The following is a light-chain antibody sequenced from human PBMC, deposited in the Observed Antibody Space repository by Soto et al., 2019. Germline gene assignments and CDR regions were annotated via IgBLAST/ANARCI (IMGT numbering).Light chain of an antibody. CDR1: QSISSW. V-gene: IGKV1-5*03. CDR2: KAS. CDR3: HHYKDCSPRT. Sequence: IQMSQSPSTLSASVGDRVTITCRASQSISSWLAWYQQKPGTAPKLLIYKASSLQSGVPSRFSGSGSGTEFTLTTTNLQPADAATNYYHHYKDCSPRTFGQGTKVDIK. J-gene: IGKJ1*01.